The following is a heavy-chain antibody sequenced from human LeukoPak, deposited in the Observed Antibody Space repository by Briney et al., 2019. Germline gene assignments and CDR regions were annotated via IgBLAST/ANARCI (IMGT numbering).Heavy chain of an antibody. CDR2: ISGSGSST. J-gene: IGHJ4*02. V-gene: IGHV3-23*01. CDR1: GFTFSSYA. Sequence: GGSLRLSCAASGFTFSSYALSWARQAPGKGLEWVSAISGSGSSTYYADSVKGRFTISRDNSKNTLYLQMNSLRAEDTAVYYCASIRGYSGYAGYFDCWGQGTLVTVSS. CDR3: ASIRGYSGYAGYFDC. D-gene: IGHD5-12*01.